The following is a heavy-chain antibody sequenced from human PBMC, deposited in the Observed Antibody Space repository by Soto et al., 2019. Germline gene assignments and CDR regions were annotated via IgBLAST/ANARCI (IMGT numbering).Heavy chain of an antibody. CDR3: ARARYDFWSGYMGHYYMDV. J-gene: IGHJ6*03. CDR1: GYTFTSYD. V-gene: IGHV1-8*01. Sequence: ASVKVSCKASGYTFTSYDINWVRQATGQGLEWMGRMNPNSGNTGYAQKFQGRVTMTRNTSISTAYMELSSLRSEDTDVYYCARARYDFWSGYMGHYYMDVWGKGTTVTVSS. D-gene: IGHD3-3*01. CDR2: MNPNSGNT.